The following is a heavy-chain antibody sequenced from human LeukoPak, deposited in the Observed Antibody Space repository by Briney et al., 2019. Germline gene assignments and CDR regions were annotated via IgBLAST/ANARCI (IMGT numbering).Heavy chain of an antibody. D-gene: IGHD4-23*01. V-gene: IGHV3-74*01. CDR2: INGAGTTT. CDR1: GYSFSSYW. Sequence: GGSLRLSCGASGYSFSSYWMHWVRQVPGKGLVWVSRINGAGTTTTYADSVKGRFTLSRDNAKNTLYLQMNSLRAEDTAVYYCARDSGGNSDHWGQGTLVTVSS. CDR3: ARDSGGNSDH. J-gene: IGHJ4*02.